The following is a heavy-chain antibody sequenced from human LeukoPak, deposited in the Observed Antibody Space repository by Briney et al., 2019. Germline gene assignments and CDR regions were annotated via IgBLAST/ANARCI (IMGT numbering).Heavy chain of an antibody. Sequence: PSETLSLTCTVSGGSIFSYYFNWIRQPPGKGLEWIGYIYSNGITSYNPSLRSRSTISIATSKNQFSLRLTSVTAADTATYYCARRAYYDTSGYYPASGYFDLWGRGTLVTVPS. CDR3: ARRAYYDTSGYYPASGYFDL. CDR1: GGSIFSYY. J-gene: IGHJ2*01. V-gene: IGHV4-59*08. CDR2: IYSNGIT. D-gene: IGHD3-22*01.